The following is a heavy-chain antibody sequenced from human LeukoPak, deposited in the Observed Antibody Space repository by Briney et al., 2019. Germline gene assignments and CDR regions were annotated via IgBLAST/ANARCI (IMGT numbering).Heavy chain of an antibody. CDR1: ALTFGSLW. Sequence: GRSLRLAWPAYALTFGSLWMSWVRPAPGEGRGWVENIKQGGSKQYYVYSVKRRFTISRDNAKNSLYLQMNSLRAEDTAVYYCARDIVVVTAYFDYWGQRTLVTVSS. J-gene: IGHJ4*02. CDR2: IKQGGSKQ. CDR3: ARDIVVVTAYFDY. D-gene: IGHD2-21*02. V-gene: IGHV3-7*05.